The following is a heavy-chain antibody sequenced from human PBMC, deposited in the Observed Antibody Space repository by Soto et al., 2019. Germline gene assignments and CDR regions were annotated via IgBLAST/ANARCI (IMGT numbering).Heavy chain of an antibody. CDR1: GGSISSGGYY. V-gene: IGHV4-31*03. Sequence: PSETLSLTCTVSGGSISSGGYYWSWIRQHPGKGLEWIGYIYYSGSTYYNPSLKSRVTISVDTSKNQFSLKLSSVTAADTAVYYCARTGYSSSWYRGYDAFDIWGQGTMVTVSS. CDR2: IYYSGST. J-gene: IGHJ3*02. D-gene: IGHD6-13*01. CDR3: ARTGYSSSWYRGYDAFDI.